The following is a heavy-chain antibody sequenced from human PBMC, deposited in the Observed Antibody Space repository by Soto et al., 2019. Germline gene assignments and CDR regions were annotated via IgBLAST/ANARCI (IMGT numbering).Heavy chain of an antibody. Sequence: PGESLKISCKASGYSFTSYWIGWVRQMPGRGLEWMAIIHPSDFDTRYSPSFQGQVTISADKSISTAYLQWSSLKASDSAMYYCAIHSTGYEDSWGQGTLVTVSS. CDR1: GYSFTSYW. D-gene: IGHD5-12*01. CDR3: AIHSTGYEDS. J-gene: IGHJ5*02. CDR2: IHPSDFDT. V-gene: IGHV5-51*01.